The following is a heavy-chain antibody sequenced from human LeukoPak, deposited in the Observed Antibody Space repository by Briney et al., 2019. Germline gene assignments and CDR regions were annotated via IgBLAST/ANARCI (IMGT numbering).Heavy chain of an antibody. J-gene: IGHJ4*02. CDR1: GGSISSGSYY. V-gene: IGHV4-61*02. Sequence: SETLSLTCTVSGGSISSGSYYWSWIRQPAGKGLEWIGRIYTSVSTNYNPSLKSRVTISVDTSKNQFSLKLSSVTAADTAVYYCAREDIYDYVWGSYRLHWGQGTLVTVSS. D-gene: IGHD3-16*02. CDR3: AREDIYDYVWGSYRLH. CDR2: IYTSVST.